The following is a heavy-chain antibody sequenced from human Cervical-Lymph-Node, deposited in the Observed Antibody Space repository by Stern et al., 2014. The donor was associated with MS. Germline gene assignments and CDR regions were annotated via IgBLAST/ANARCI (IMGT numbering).Heavy chain of an antibody. CDR1: GYTFTSYG. V-gene: IGHV1-18*04. D-gene: IGHD5-12*01. J-gene: IGHJ4*02. Sequence: MQLVESGPEVKKPGASGKVSCKASGYTFTSYGITWVRQAPGQGLEWMGWISAYNGNTNYAQKLQGRVTMTTDTSTSTAYMELRSLRSDDTAVYYCARRVESGYDFDYWGQGTLVTVSS. CDR2: ISAYNGNT. CDR3: ARRVESGYDFDY.